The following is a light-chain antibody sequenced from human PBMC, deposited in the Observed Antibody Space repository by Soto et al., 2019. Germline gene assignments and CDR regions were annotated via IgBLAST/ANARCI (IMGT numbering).Light chain of an antibody. CDR2: AAS. V-gene: IGKV1-9*01. J-gene: IGKJ5*01. Sequence: DIQLTQSPSFLSASVVDRVTLTCRASQDISTYLAWYQQKPGKAPKVLIYAASTLQSGVPSRFSGSGSGTDFTLTISSLQPEDFATYYCQQLNSYPITFGHGTRLEIK. CDR1: QDISTY. CDR3: QQLNSYPIT.